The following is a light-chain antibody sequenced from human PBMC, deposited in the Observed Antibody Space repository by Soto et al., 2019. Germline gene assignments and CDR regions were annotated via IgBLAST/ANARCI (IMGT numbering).Light chain of an antibody. CDR1: SIDIAPYNY. CDR2: EVS. CDR3: SSYTSSTNYV. Sequence: QSLLNQPASVSGSPGQSLTISCTGTSIDIAPYNYVSWYQQHPGKAPKLIIYEVSYRPSGISNRFSGSKSGNTASLTISGLQAEDEADYYCSSYTSSTNYVFGTGTKLTVL. V-gene: IGLV2-14*01. J-gene: IGLJ1*01.